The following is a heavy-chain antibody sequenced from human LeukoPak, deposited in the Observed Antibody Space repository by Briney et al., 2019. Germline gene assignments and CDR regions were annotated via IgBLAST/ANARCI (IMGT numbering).Heavy chain of an antibody. CDR1: GGSFSGYD. Sequence: SETLSLTCGVDGGSFSGYDWSWVRQPPGKGLEWIGEINYGGDTNYNPSLKSRVTISVDTSKNQFSLKLSSVIAADTAVYYCASPRRIAAALDAFDIWGQGTMVTVSS. V-gene: IGHV4-34*01. D-gene: IGHD6-13*01. J-gene: IGHJ3*02. CDR3: ASPRRIAAALDAFDI. CDR2: INYGGDT.